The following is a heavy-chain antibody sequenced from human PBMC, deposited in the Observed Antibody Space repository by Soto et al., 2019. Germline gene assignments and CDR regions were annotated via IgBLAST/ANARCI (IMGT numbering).Heavy chain of an antibody. D-gene: IGHD3-16*01. CDR3: ARGMITWPDARRNWVDP. CDR2: ISANNGNT. J-gene: IGHJ5*02. V-gene: IGHV1-18*01. Sequence: QVQLVQSGAEVKKPGASVKVSCKASGYTFTSYGISWVRQAPGQGLEWMGWISANNGNTNYAQKLQGRVTMTTDTSTSTAYMELRSLRSDYTAGDYGARGMITWPDARRNWVDPWGQGTLVTVSS. CDR1: GYTFTSYG.